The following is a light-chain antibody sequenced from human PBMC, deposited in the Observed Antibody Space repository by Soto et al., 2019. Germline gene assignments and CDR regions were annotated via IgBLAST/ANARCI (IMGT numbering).Light chain of an antibody. CDR2: DVS. J-gene: IGLJ2*01. Sequence: QSVLTQPASVSGSPGQSITISCTGTISDVGGYNYVSWYQQHPGKAPKLMIFDVSNRPSGVSNRFSGAKSGNTASLTISGLQAEDEADYYCSSYTTRTAVVFGGGTQLTVL. CDR3: SSYTTRTAVV. V-gene: IGLV2-14*01. CDR1: ISDVGGYNY.